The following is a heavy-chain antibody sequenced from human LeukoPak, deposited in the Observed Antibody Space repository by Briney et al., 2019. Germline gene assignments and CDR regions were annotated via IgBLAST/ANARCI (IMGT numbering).Heavy chain of an antibody. V-gene: IGHV6-1*01. Sequence: SQTLSLTCAISGDSVSSKSADWNWIRQSPSRGLEWLGRTYYRSKWNNEYAVSLKGRITINPDISKNQFSLQLNSVTPEDTAVYYCAILGPPADCWGQGTLVTVSS. D-gene: IGHD3/OR15-3a*01. CDR3: AILGPPADC. CDR2: TYYRSKWNN. J-gene: IGHJ1*01. CDR1: GDSVSSKSAD.